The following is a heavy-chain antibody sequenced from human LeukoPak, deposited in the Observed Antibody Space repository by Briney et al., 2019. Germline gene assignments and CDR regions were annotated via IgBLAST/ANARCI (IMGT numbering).Heavy chain of an antibody. J-gene: IGHJ3*02. V-gene: IGHV4-34*01. CDR1: GGSFSGYY. CDR3: ARQGLGYCSSTSCRRDAFDI. CDR2: INHSGST. D-gene: IGHD2-2*01. Sequence: SETLSLTCAVYGGSFSGYYWSWIRQPPGKGLEWIGEINHSGSTNYNPSLKSRVTISVDTSKNQFSLKLSSVTAADTAVYYCARQGLGYCSSTSCRRDAFDIWGQGTMVTVSS.